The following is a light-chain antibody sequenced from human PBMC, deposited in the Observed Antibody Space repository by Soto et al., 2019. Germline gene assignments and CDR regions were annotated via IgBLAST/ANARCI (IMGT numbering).Light chain of an antibody. Sequence: EIVLTQSPATLSLSPGERATLSCRASQSVSSYLAWYQQKPGQAPRLLIYDPANRATGIPARFSGSGSGTDSTLTSSSRDPEYVADYYCQQRSNSLFTFGPGTKVDIK. CDR2: DPA. J-gene: IGKJ3*01. V-gene: IGKV3-11*01. CDR3: QQRSNSLFT. CDR1: QSVSSY.